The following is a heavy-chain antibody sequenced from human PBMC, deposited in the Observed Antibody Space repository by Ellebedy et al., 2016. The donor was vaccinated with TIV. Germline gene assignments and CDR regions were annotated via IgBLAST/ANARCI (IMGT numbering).Heavy chain of an antibody. J-gene: IGHJ6*02. D-gene: IGHD3-10*01. Sequence: GESLKISCVASGFTFSTYSMNWVRQAPGKGLEWVSYICSSSSTIYYADSVKGRFTISRDNAENSLYLQMNSLRAEDTAVYYCASTPPLIRGARMYYYYAMAVWGQGTTVTVSS. CDR1: GFTFSTYS. CDR2: ICSSSSTI. CDR3: ASTPPLIRGARMYYYYAMAV. V-gene: IGHV3-48*04.